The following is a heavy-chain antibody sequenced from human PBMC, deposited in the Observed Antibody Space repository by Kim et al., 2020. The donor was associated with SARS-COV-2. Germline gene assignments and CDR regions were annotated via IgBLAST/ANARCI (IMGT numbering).Heavy chain of an antibody. V-gene: IGHV1-18*01. J-gene: IGHJ6*02. Sequence: ASVKVSCKASGYTFTSYGISWVRQAPGQGLEWMGWISAYNGNTNYAQKLQGRVTMTTDTSTSTAYMELRSLRSDDTAVYYCARLGYDILTGYYKAPYYYYRMDVWGQGTTVTVSS. CDR3: ARLGYDILTGYYKAPYYYYRMDV. CDR2: ISAYNGNT. CDR1: GYTFTSYG. D-gene: IGHD3-9*01.